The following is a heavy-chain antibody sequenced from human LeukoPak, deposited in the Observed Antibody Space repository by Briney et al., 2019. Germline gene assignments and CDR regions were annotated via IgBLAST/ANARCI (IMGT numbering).Heavy chain of an antibody. CDR1: GGTFSGYD. D-gene: IGHD1-26*01. V-gene: IGHV1-69*05. Sequence: GASVKVSCKASGGTFSGYDISWVRQAPGQGLEWMGGIIPIFGRANYAQKFQGRVTITTDESTSTAYMELSSLRSEDTAVYYCASVTPSSGSYYDYGGQGTLVTVSS. J-gene: IGHJ4*02. CDR3: ASVTPSSGSYYDY. CDR2: IIPIFGRA.